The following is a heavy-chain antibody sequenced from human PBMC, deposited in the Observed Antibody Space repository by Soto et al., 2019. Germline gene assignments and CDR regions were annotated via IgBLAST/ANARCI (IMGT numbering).Heavy chain of an antibody. D-gene: IGHD2-8*01. J-gene: IGHJ4*02. Sequence: GESLKISCNGSGYSFTSYWIGWVREMPGKGLEWMGIIYPGDSDTRYSPSFQGQVTISADKSISTAYLQWSSLKASDTAMYYCARLNCTNGLWDVAYFEYWGQGTLVTVSS. V-gene: IGHV5-51*01. CDR2: IYPGDSDT. CDR3: ARLNCTNGLWDVAYFEY. CDR1: GYSFTSYW.